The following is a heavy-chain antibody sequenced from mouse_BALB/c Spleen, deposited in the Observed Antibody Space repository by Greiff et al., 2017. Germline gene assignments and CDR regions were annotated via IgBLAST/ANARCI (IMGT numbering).Heavy chain of an antibody. D-gene: IGHD2-1*01. CDR1: GYTFTSYT. CDR2: INPSSGYT. CDR3: ARGDGNYVYYYAMDY. J-gene: IGHJ4*01. Sequence: VQLQQSGAELARPGASVKMSCKASGYTFTSYTMHWVKQRPGQGLEWIGYINPSSGYTNYNQKFKDKATLTADKSSSTAYMQLSSLTSEDSAVYYCARGDGNYVYYYAMDYWGQGTSVTVSS. V-gene: IGHV1-4*01.